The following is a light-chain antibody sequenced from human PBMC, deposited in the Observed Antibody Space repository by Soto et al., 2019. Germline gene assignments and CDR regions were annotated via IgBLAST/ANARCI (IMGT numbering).Light chain of an antibody. J-gene: IGKJ5*01. Sequence: IVLTQSPGTLSLSPGERATLSCIAIQSVSSSYLAWYQQKPGQAPRLLIYGASSRATGIPDRFSGSGSGTDFTLTISRLETEDFAVYYCQQYSRSPPITFGHGTRLEIK. V-gene: IGKV3-20*01. CDR2: GAS. CDR1: QSVSSSY. CDR3: QQYSRSPPIT.